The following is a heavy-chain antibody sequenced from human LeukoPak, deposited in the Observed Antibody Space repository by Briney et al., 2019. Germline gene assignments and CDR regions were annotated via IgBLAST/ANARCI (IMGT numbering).Heavy chain of an antibody. CDR3: ARRVSREFFDY. V-gene: IGHV3-7*03. D-gene: IGHD3-10*01. CDR2: IKQDGSEK. CDR1: GFTFSSYW. Sequence: GGSLRLSCAASGFTFSSYWMSWVRQAPGKGLEWVANIKQDGSEKYYVGSVKGRFTISRDNAKNSLYLQMDSLRAEDTAVYYCARRVSREFFDYWGQGTLVTVSS. J-gene: IGHJ4*02.